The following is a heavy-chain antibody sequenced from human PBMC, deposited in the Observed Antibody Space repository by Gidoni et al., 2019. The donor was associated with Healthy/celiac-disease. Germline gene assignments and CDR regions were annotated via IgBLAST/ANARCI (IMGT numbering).Heavy chain of an antibody. CDR1: GFTFGDYA. CDR2: IRSKAYGGTT. D-gene: IGHD2-2*01. Sequence: VQLVESGGGLVKPGRSLRLSCIASGFTFGDYATSWFRQAPGKGLEWVGFIRSKAYGGTTDYAASVKGRFTISRDDSKSIAYLQMNNLKTEDTAMYYCSRFLGYCSSTTCPTNYYYGLDVWGQGTTVTVSS. CDR3: SRFLGYCSSTTCPTNYYYGLDV. V-gene: IGHV3-49*05. J-gene: IGHJ6*02.